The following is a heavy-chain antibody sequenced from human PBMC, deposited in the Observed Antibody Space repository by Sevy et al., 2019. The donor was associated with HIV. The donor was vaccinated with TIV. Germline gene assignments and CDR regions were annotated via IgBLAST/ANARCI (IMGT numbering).Heavy chain of an antibody. CDR3: ARGSGWLTDY. CDR1: GFAFSRHY. CDR2: IKQDGTGE. V-gene: IGHV3-7*01. Sequence: GGSLRLSCAVSGFAFSRHYMTWVSQAPGKGLEWVANIKQDGTGEYYVDSVKGRFTISRDNAKNSLYLQMNSLRAEDTAVYYCARGSGWLTDYWGQGTLVTVSS. J-gene: IGHJ4*02. D-gene: IGHD6-19*01.